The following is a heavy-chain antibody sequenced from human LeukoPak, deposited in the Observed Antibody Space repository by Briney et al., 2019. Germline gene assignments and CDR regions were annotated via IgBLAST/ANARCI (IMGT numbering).Heavy chain of an antibody. V-gene: IGHV4-39*01. D-gene: IGHD3-10*01. Sequence: SETLSLTCTVSGGSISSSAYSWGWLRQPPGKGLEWIGSIYYSGSTYYNPSLKSRVTISVDTSKNQFSLKLSSVTAADTAVYYCARHIIDSGHINWFDPWGQGTLVTVSS. CDR2: IYYSGST. CDR3: ARHIIDSGHINWFDP. J-gene: IGHJ5*02. CDR1: GGSISSSAYS.